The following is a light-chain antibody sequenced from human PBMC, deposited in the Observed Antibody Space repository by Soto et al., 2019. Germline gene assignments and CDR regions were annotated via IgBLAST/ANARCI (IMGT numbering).Light chain of an antibody. V-gene: IGKV3D-15*01. Sequence: IALTHAPATLAVSKGERANLSCRASESISSNLAWYQQRPGQIPRLLIYGASNRATGIPDRFSGSGSGTDFTLTISRLQSEDFAVYYCQQYNNWPRTFGQGTKVDI. J-gene: IGKJ1*01. CDR3: QQYNNWPRT. CDR2: GAS. CDR1: ESISSN.